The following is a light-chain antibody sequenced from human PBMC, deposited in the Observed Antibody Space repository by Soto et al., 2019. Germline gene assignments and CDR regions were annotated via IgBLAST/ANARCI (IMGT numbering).Light chain of an antibody. CDR3: LKHCSSPYT. J-gene: IGKJ2*01. CDR2: WAS. CDR1: QSVLYSSSSKDC. V-gene: IGKV4-1*01. Sequence: DIVMTQSPDSLPVSLGERATINCKSSQSVLYSSSSKDCLVWYQQKPGQPPKVLIYWASTRESGVPDRFSGSGSVTDFTLTISNLQAEDVAVYYCLKHCSSPYTFGQGTRLEI.